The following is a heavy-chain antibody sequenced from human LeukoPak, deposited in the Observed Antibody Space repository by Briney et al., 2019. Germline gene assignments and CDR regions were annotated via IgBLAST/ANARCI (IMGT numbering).Heavy chain of an antibody. D-gene: IGHD1-26*01. CDR1: GFTFSSYS. CDR2: ISSSSSYI. V-gene: IGHV3-21*01. J-gene: IGHJ4*02. CDR3: ARGLSWSYAGEGVS. Sequence: PGGSLRLSCAASGFTFSSYSMNWVRQAPGKGLEWVSSISSSSSYIYYADSVKGRFTISRGNAKNSLYLQMNSLRAEDTAVYYCARGLSWSYAGEGVSWGQGTLVTVSS.